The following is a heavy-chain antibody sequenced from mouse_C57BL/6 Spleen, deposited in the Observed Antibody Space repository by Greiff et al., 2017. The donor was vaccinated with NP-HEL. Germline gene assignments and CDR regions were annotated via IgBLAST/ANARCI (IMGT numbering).Heavy chain of an antibody. CDR1: GFTFSDYG. CDR3: ARGDRFDV. Sequence: EVKLMESGGGLVKPGGSLKLSCAASGFTFSDYGMHWVRQAPEKGLEWVAYISSSSSTIYYADTVKGRFTISSDNAKNTLFLQMTSLRSEDTAMYYCARGDRFDVWGTGTTVTVSS. CDR2: ISSSSSTI. J-gene: IGHJ1*03. V-gene: IGHV5-17*01.